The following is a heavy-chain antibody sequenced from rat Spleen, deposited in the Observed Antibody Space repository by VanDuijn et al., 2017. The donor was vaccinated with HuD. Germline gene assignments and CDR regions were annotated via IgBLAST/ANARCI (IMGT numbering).Heavy chain of an antibody. CDR3: ARHGMGYWYFDF. V-gene: IGHV5-7*01. Sequence: EVQLVESGGGLVQPGRSLKLSCAASGFTFSDYNMAWVRQAPKKGLEWVATISSDGSSTYYRDSVKGRFTISRDNAKSTLYLQMDSLRSEDTATYYCARHGMGYWYFDFWGPGTMVTVSS. D-gene: IGHD1-7*01. J-gene: IGHJ1*01. CDR1: GFTFSDYN. CDR2: ISSDGSST.